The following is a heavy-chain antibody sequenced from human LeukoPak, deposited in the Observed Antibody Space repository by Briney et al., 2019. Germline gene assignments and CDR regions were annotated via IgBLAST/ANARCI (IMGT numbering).Heavy chain of an antibody. D-gene: IGHD3-10*01. CDR1: GFTFYDYA. CDR2: ITWNSGTI. V-gene: IGHV3-9*01. CDR3: ARGYYAASVRFDY. Sequence: GRSLRLSCAASGFTFYDYAMHWVRQAPGKGLEWVSGITWNSGTIGYADSVKGRFTISRDNAKNSLYLQMNSLRVEDTALYYCARGYYAASVRFDYWGRGTLVTVSS. J-gene: IGHJ4*02.